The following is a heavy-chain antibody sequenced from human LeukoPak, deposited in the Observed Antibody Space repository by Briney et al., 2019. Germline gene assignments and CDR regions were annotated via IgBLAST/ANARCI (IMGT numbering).Heavy chain of an antibody. Sequence: SQTLSLTCTVSGGSISSGSYYWSWIRQPAGKGLEWIGRIYTSGSTNYNPSLKSRVTISVDTSKNQFSLKLSSVTAADTAVYYCARVFGWGSGDYWGQGTLVTVSS. CDR2: IYTSGST. J-gene: IGHJ4*02. V-gene: IGHV4-61*02. CDR1: GGSISSGSYY. D-gene: IGHD2-21*01. CDR3: ARVFGWGSGDY.